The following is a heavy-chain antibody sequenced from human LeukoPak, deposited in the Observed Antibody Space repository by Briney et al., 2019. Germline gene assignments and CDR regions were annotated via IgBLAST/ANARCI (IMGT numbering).Heavy chain of an antibody. D-gene: IGHD3-10*01. V-gene: IGHV4-30-4*01. CDR3: ARDLPPYYGSGSYDYYYYGMDV. J-gene: IGHJ6*04. Sequence: SQTLSLISTVSGGSISSGDYYWSWIRQPPGKGLEWIGYIYYSGSTYYNPSLKSRVTISVDTSKNQFSLKLSSVTAADTAVYYCARDLPPYYGSGSYDYYYYGMDVWGKGTTVTVSS. CDR1: GGSISSGDYY. CDR2: IYYSGST.